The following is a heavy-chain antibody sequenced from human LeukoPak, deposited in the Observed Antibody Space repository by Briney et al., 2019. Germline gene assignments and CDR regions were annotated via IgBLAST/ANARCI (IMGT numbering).Heavy chain of an antibody. CDR3: AKDSGSYLGDYGTFDY. Sequence: GGSLRLSCAASGFTFSSYGMHWVRQAPGKGLEWVAVISYDGSNKYYADSVKGRFTISRDNSKNTLYLQMNSLRAEDTAVYYCAKDSGSYLGDYGTFDYWGQGNLVTVSS. CDR1: GFTFSSYG. J-gene: IGHJ4*02. D-gene: IGHD1-26*01. V-gene: IGHV3-30*18. CDR2: ISYDGSNK.